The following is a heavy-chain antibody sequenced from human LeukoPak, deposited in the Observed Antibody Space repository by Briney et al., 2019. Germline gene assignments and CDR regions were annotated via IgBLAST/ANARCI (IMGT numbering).Heavy chain of an antibody. CDR3: ARTGTSDAFDY. Sequence: SVKVSCKASGGTLSSYAISWVRQAPGQGLEWMGRIIPIFGTANYAQKFQGRVTITTDESTSTAYMELSSLRSEDTAVYYCARTGTSDAFDYWGQGTLVTVSS. J-gene: IGHJ4*02. CDR2: IIPIFGTA. CDR1: GGTLSSYA. D-gene: IGHD1-1*01. V-gene: IGHV1-69*05.